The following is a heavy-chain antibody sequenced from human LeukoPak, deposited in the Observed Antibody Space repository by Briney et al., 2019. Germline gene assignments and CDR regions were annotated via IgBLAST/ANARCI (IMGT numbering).Heavy chain of an antibody. CDR2: ISSSSSYI. CDR3: ARGYDSSGYCRKFDY. CDR1: GFTFSSYS. Sequence: GGSLRLSCAASGFTFSSYSMNWVRQAPGKGLEWVSSISSSSSYIYYAGSVKGRFTISRDNAKNSLYLQMNSLRAEDTAVYYCARGYDSSGYCRKFDYWGQGTLVTVSS. V-gene: IGHV3-21*01. J-gene: IGHJ4*02. D-gene: IGHD3-22*01.